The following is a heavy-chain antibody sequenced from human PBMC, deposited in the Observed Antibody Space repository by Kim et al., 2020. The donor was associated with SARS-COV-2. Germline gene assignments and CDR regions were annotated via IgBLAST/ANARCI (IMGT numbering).Heavy chain of an antibody. V-gene: IGHV1-3*01. CDR1: GYTFTSYA. D-gene: IGHD5-18*01. Sequence: ASVKVSCKASGYTFTSYAMHWVRQAPGQRLEWMGWINAGNGNTKYSQKFQGRVTITRDTSASTAYMELSSLRSEDTAVYYCARVLLSGYSYGYGYFVYWGQGTLVTVSS. CDR2: INAGNGNT. CDR3: ARVLLSGYSYGYGYFVY. J-gene: IGHJ4*02.